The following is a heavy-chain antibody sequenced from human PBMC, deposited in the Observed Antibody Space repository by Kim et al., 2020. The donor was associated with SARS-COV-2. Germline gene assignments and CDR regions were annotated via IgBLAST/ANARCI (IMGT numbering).Heavy chain of an antibody. CDR3: ARLHDFWSGYSTYYFDY. V-gene: IGHV4-39*01. J-gene: IGHJ4*02. Sequence: SETLSLTCTVSGGSISSSSYYWGWIRQPPGKGLEWIGSIYYSGSTYYNPSLKSRVTISVDTSKNQFSLKLSSVTAADTAVYYCARLHDFWSGYSTYYFDYWAQGTLVTVSS. CDR2: IYYSGST. CDR1: GGSISSSSYY. D-gene: IGHD3-3*01.